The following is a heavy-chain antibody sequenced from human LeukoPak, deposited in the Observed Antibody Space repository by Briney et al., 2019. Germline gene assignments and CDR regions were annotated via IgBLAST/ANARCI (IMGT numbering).Heavy chain of an antibody. Sequence: ASVKLSCTASGYTFTSYYIHWVRQAPGQGLEWMGIINPSGGSTSYAQRFQGRVTMTRDTSTSTIYMELNSLRSEDTAVYYCARDLDSSSWSICYFDYWGQGTLVTVFS. D-gene: IGHD6-13*01. CDR3: ARDLDSSSWSICYFDY. CDR2: INPSGGST. J-gene: IGHJ4*02. CDR1: GYTFTSYY. V-gene: IGHV1-46*01.